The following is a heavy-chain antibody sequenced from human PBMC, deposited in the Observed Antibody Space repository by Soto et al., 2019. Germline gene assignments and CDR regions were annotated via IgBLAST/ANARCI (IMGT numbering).Heavy chain of an antibody. D-gene: IGHD3-9*01. V-gene: IGHV3-30*18. CDR2: ISYDGNNK. Sequence: PGGSLRLSCAASGFTFSSYGMHWVRQAPGKGLEWVAVISYDGNNKYYTDSVKGRFTISRDNSKNTLYLQMNSLRAEDTAVYYCAKGGLRYFDWFREGMNVWGQGTTVTVSS. CDR3: AKGGLRYFDWFREGMNV. J-gene: IGHJ6*02. CDR1: GFTFSSYG.